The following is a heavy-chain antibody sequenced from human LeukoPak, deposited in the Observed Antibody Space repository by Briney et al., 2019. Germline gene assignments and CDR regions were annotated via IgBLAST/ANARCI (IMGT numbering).Heavy chain of an antibody. V-gene: IGHV3-23*01. CDR2: LTASGGST. D-gene: IGHD3-10*01. Sequence: GASLRLSCAASGFTFSSYAMSWVRQAPGKGLEWVSALTASGGSTYYADSVKGQFTISRDNSKNMLYLQVNSLRAEDTAVYYCAKEIWGVPLTLDYWGQGILVTVSS. J-gene: IGHJ4*02. CDR3: AKEIWGVPLTLDY. CDR1: GFTFSSYA.